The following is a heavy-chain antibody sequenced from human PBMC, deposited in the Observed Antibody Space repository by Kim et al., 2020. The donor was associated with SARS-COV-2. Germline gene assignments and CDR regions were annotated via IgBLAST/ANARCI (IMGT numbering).Heavy chain of an antibody. CDR2: MNPNSGNT. D-gene: IGHD3-10*01. CDR1: GYTFTSYD. Sequence: ASVKVSCKASGYTFTSYDINWVRQATGQGLEWMGWMNPNSGNTGYAQKFQGRVTMTRNTSISTAYMELSSLRSEDTAVYYCARGSMYYYGSGGNWFDPWGQGTLVTVSS. CDR3: ARGSMYYYGSGGNWFDP. V-gene: IGHV1-8*01. J-gene: IGHJ5*02.